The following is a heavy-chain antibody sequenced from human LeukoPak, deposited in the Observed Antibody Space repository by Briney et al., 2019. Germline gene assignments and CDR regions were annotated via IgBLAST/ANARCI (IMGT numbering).Heavy chain of an antibody. V-gene: IGHV3-30*02. J-gene: IGHJ6*03. CDR2: ILYDGSNK. Sequence: GGSLRLSCAASGFTFSRYGMHWVRQAPGKGLEWVAFILYDGSNKYYADSVKGRFTISRDNSKNTLYLQMNSLRAEDTAVYYCAKDVDGVTTSNYCYYYMDVWGKGTTVTVSS. CDR1: GFTFSRYG. CDR3: AKDVDGVTTSNYCYYYMDV. D-gene: IGHD1-1*01.